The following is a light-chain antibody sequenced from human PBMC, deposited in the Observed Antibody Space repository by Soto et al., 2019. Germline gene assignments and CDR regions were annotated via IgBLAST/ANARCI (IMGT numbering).Light chain of an antibody. CDR1: SSYVGAYNY. J-gene: IGLJ1*01. V-gene: IGLV2-14*01. Sequence: QSALTQPASVSGSPGQSITISCTGTSSYVGAYNYVSWYQHHPGKVPKLLIYEVTNRPSGVSDRFSGSKSGNTASLTISGLQAEDEADYYCSSKRDSSTLFVFGTGTKV. CDR3: SSKRDSSTLFV. CDR2: EVT.